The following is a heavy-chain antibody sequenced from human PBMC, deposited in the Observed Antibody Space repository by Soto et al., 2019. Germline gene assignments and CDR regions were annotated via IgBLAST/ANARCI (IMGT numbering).Heavy chain of an antibody. J-gene: IGHJ4*02. CDR2: ISSDGNNK. V-gene: IGHV3-30-3*01. CDR3: AGEIRGGNSGYYLDY. D-gene: IGHD2-21*02. CDR1: GFTFSNYA. Sequence: QVQLVESGGGVVQPGRSLRLSCAASGFTFSNYAMHWVRQAPGKGLEWVTVISSDGNNKYYADSVKGRFTISRDNSKNTLYLQVISRRAEDTAVYYCAGEIRGGNSGYYLDYWGQGTLVTVSS.